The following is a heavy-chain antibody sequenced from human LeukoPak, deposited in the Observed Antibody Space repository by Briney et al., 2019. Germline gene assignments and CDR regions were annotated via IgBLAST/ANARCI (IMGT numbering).Heavy chain of an antibody. D-gene: IGHD5-18*01. CDR1: GGSISSYY. CDR3: AREVSYGYGVDY. J-gene: IGHJ4*02. V-gene: IGHV4-59*01. Sequence: SETLSLTCTVSGGSISSYYWSWIRQPPGKGLEWIGYIYYSGSTNYNPSLKSRVTISVDTSKNQSSLKLSSVTAADTAVYYCAREVSYGYGVDYWGQGTLVTVSS. CDR2: IYYSGST.